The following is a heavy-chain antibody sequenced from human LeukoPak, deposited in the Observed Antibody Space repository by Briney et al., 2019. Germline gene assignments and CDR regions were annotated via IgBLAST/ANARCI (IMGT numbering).Heavy chain of an antibody. V-gene: IGHV3-23*01. D-gene: IGHD3-22*01. J-gene: IGHJ4*02. CDR2: ISGSGGRT. CDR3: AKDLDSSGYYGGDY. CDR1: GFTFSSYA. Sequence: GGSLRLSCAASGFTFSSYAMSWVRQAPGKGLEWVSGISGSGGRTYYADSKKGRFTISRDNSKNTLYLRMNSLRVEDTAVYYCAKDLDSSGYYGGDYWGQGTLVTVSS.